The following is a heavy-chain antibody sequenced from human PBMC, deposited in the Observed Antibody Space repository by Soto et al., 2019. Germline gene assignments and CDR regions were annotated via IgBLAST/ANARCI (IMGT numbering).Heavy chain of an antibody. CDR1: GFTFSSYA. V-gene: IGHV3-23*01. CDR3: AKVSPTYDSLGPYYFDY. Sequence: GGSLRLSCAASGFTFSSYAMSWVRQAPGKGLEWVSAISGSGGSTYYADSVKGRFTISRDNSKNTLYLQMNSLRAEDTAVYYCAKVSPTYDSLGPYYFDYWGQGTLVTVSS. D-gene: IGHD3-3*01. J-gene: IGHJ4*02. CDR2: ISGSGGST.